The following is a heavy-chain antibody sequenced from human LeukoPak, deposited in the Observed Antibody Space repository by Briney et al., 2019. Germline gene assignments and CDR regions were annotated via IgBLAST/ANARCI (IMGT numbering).Heavy chain of an antibody. CDR3: AKDFRIGYSAHFDY. CDR1: GFTFSSYG. CDR2: ISYDGSNK. J-gene: IGHJ4*02. D-gene: IGHD2-21*01. Sequence: GGSLRLSCAASGFTFSSYGMHWVRQAPGKGLEWVAVISYDGSNKYYADSVKGRFTISRDNSKNTLYLQMDSLRGEDTAVYYCAKDFRIGYSAHFDYWGQGALVTVSS. V-gene: IGHV3-30*18.